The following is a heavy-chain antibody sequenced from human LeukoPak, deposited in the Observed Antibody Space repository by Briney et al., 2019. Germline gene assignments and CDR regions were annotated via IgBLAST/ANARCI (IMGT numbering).Heavy chain of an antibody. V-gene: IGHV3-7*01. J-gene: IGHJ4*02. CDR3: YSAVPDY. Sequence: PGGSLRLSSAASGFTFNNYWMSWVRQAPGKGLEWVANIKQDGSEKNYVDSVKGRFTISRDNAKNSLYLQMNSLRVEDTAVCYCYSAVPDYWGQGTLVTVSS. CDR1: GFTFNNYW. CDR2: IKQDGSEK. D-gene: IGHD2-21*01.